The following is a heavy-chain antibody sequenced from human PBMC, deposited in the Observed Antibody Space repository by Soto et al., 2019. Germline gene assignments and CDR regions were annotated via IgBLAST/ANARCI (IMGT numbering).Heavy chain of an antibody. CDR2: MYNTGHT. V-gene: IGHV4-59*01. Sequence: SETLSLTCTVSGGSISRYYWSWIRQPPGKGLEWIGYMYNTGHTVYNPPFKSRVTISVDTTKNQFSLKLNSVTAADTAVYYCARDLWGYCGTDCYPLDVWGQGTTVTVS. CDR1: GGSISRYY. D-gene: IGHD2-21*02. CDR3: ARDLWGYCGTDCYPLDV. J-gene: IGHJ6*02.